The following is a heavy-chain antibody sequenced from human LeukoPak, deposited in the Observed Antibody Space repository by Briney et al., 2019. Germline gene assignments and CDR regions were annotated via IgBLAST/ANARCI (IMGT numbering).Heavy chain of an antibody. CDR3: ARYSEPPRYFDY. V-gene: IGHV4-59*01. J-gene: IGHJ4*02. CDR2: ISYSGST. CDR1: GGSISSYY. D-gene: IGHD2-15*01. Sequence: SETLSPTCTVSGGSISSYYWTWIRQPPGKGLEWIGYISYSGSTFYNPSLKSRVTISVDTSNNQFSLRLTSVTAADTAVYYCARYSEPPRYFDYWGQGTLVTVSS.